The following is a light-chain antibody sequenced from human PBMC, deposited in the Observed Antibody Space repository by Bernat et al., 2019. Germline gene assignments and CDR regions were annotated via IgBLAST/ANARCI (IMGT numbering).Light chain of an antibody. V-gene: IGKV3-20*01. J-gene: IGKJ4*02. Sequence: EIVLTQSPGTLSLSPGERATLSCRASQSVSSSYLAWYQQKPGQALRLLIYGASSRATGLPHRFSGSGSGTDVTITISRLEAEYFAVYYGQQYGNSPLTLRGGTKGEIK. CDR2: GAS. CDR3: QQYGNSPLT. CDR1: QSVSSSY.